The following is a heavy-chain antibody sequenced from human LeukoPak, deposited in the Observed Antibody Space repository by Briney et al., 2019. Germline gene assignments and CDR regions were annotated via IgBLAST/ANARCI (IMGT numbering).Heavy chain of an antibody. V-gene: IGHV1-46*01. Sequence: ASVKVSCKASGYTFTSYYMHWVRQAPGQGLEWMGIINPSGGSTSYAQKFQGRVTMTRDMPTSTVYMELSSLRSEDTAVYYCAREGYYDFWSGYYRSPYYFDYWGQGTLVTVSS. CDR1: GYTFTSYY. J-gene: IGHJ4*02. CDR2: INPSGGST. D-gene: IGHD3-3*01. CDR3: AREGYYDFWSGYYRSPYYFDY.